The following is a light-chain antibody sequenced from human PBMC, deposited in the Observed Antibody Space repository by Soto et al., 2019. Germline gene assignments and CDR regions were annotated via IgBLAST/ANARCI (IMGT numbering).Light chain of an antibody. CDR2: DVS. CDR3: SSYTTSNTQV. V-gene: IGLV2-14*01. CDR1: XXXLXTYNY. Sequence: QSALTQPASVSGSPGQSIXXXXXXXXXXLXTYNYVTGYQHRPGKAPKLMIYDVSYRPSGVSNRFSGSKSANTASLTISGLQAEDEADYYCSSYTTSNTQVFGGGTKLTVL. J-gene: IGLJ3*02.